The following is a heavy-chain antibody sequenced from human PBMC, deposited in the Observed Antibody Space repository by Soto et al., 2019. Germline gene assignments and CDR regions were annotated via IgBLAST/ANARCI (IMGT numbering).Heavy chain of an antibody. CDR2: IYDSGST. D-gene: IGHD3-22*01. Sequence: QVQLQESGPGLVKPSQTLSLTCSVSGASISSGDYYWSWIRQHPGKGLEWIGYIYDSGSTYYNPSLNSRVTISVDTSKNQFSLTLSSVTAADTAVYYCASIYDSSGYYYGNNWFDPWGQGTLVTVSS. V-gene: IGHV4-31*03. J-gene: IGHJ5*02. CDR3: ASIYDSSGYYYGNNWFDP. CDR1: GASISSGDYY.